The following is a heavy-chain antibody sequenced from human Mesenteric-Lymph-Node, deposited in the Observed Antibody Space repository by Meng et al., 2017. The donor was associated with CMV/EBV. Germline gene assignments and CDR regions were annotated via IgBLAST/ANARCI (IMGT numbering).Heavy chain of an antibody. CDR2: ISGSGGST. V-gene: IGHV3-23*01. CDR1: GFTFSSYA. D-gene: IGHD2-2*02. CDR3: ARDLKTPPAGYCSSTSCYTTSYYYYYGMDV. Sequence: GGSLRLSCAASGFTFSSYAMSWVRQAPGKGLEWVSAISGSGGSTYYADSVKGRFTISRDNSKNTLYLQMNSLRAEDTAVYYCARDLKTPPAGYCSSTSCYTTSYYYYYGMDVWGQGTTVTVSS. J-gene: IGHJ6*02.